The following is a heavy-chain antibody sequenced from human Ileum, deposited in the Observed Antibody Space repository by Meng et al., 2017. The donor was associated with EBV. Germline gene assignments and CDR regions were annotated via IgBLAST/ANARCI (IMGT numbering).Heavy chain of an antibody. J-gene: IGHJ4*02. CDR1: GVTSSSYA. D-gene: IGHD3-10*01. Sequence: SWAEGQKPGYSVKVSCTAAGVTSSSYAITWVRQAPGQGLEWMGGTVPLFGTGDKSEKFHDRVTFTADASTNTVYMELTSLKFEDTAVYYCAISPVPGPAYYFDYWGQGTLVTVSS. CDR3: AISPVPGPAYYFDY. CDR2: TVPLFGTG. V-gene: IGHV1-69*01.